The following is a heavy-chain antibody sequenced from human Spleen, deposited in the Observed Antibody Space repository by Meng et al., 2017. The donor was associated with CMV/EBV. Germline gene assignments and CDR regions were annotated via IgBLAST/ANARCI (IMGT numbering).Heavy chain of an antibody. CDR3: AKDPGWNFFDY. V-gene: IGHV3-30*02. CDR1: GFTVSSYG. CDR2: IRYDGGDK. Sequence: GGSLRLSCAASGFTVSSYGMHWVRQAPGKGLEWVAYIRYDGGDKYHRDSVKGRFTISRDNSENTLYLQMNSLRPEDTAVYYCAKDPGWNFFDYWGQGTLVTVSS. D-gene: IGHD1-7*01. J-gene: IGHJ4*02.